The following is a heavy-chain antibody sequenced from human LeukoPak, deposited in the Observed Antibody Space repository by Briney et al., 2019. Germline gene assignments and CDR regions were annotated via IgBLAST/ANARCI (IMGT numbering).Heavy chain of an antibody. J-gene: IGHJ3*02. CDR1: GFTFSSYA. CDR2: ISGSGGST. Sequence: GGSLRLSCAASGFTFSSYAMSWVRQAPGKGLEWVSVISGSGGSTYYADSVKGRFTISRDNSKNTLYLQMNSLRAEDTAVYYCAKDAPPYYYDSSGYFDAFDIWGQGTMVTVSS. CDR3: AKDAPPYYYDSSGYFDAFDI. V-gene: IGHV3-23*01. D-gene: IGHD3-22*01.